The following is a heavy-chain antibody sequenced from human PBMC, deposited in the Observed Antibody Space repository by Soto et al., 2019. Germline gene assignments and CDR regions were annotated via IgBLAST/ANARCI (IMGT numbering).Heavy chain of an antibody. D-gene: IGHD2-2*01. J-gene: IGHJ3*02. CDR2: IIPILGIA. Sequence: QVQLVQSGAEVKKPGSSVKVSCKASGGTFRSYTISWVRQAPGQGLEWMGRIIPILGIANYAQKFQGRVTITADKSTTTAYMELSSLRSEDTAVYYCASQLAYQLPIGAFDIWGQGTMVTVSS. CDR1: GGTFRSYT. CDR3: ASQLAYQLPIGAFDI. V-gene: IGHV1-69*02.